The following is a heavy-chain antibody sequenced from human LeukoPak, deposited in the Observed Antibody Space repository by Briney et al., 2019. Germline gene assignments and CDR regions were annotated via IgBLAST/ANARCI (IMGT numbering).Heavy chain of an antibody. D-gene: IGHD5-24*01. J-gene: IGHJ4*02. CDR2: INSNSRYI. Sequence: GGSLRLSCADSEFSFRTYTMNWVRQAPGKGLEWVSSINSNSRYIYYADSVKGRFTISRDNAKNSLYLQMNSLRAEDTAIYYCTRVGYIDEGIDYWGQGTLVTVSS. CDR3: TRVGYIDEGIDY. CDR1: EFSFRTYT. V-gene: IGHV3-21*01.